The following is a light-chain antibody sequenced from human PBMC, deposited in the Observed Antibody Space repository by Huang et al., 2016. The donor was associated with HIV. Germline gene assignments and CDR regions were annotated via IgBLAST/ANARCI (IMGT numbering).Light chain of an antibody. CDR2: GAS. V-gene: IGKV3-20*01. CDR1: LNITSNF. J-gene: IGKJ4*01. Sequence: EIVLTQSPGTLSLSPGERAALSCRASLNITSNFLAWYQQKPGQAPRLLIYGASSRAIGIPDRFVGSVSGTHFTLTIARLGPEDSAVYYCQQYVSAPLTFGGGTGVEI. CDR3: QQYVSAPLT.